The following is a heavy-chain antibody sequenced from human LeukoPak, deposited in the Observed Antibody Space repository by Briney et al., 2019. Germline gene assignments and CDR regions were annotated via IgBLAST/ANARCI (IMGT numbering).Heavy chain of an antibody. CDR2: ISPNSGGT. CDR1: GYTFTGYY. D-gene: IGHD2-2*02. J-gene: IGHJ4*02. CDR3: ARDVRMAIPSGGY. V-gene: IGHV1-2*02. Sequence: ASVKVSCKASGYTFTGYYIHWVRQAPGQGPEWMGWISPNSGGTNYAQKFQGRVTMTRDTSISTAYMELSRLRSDDTAVYYCARDVRMAIPSGGYWGQGTLVTVSS.